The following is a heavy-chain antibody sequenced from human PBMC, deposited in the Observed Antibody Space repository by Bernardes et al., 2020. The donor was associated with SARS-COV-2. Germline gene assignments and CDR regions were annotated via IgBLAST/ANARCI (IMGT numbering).Heavy chain of an antibody. J-gene: IGHJ4*02. CDR3: GRVLSGGSSYGPVDY. CDR2: ISSSSTTV. Sequence: GGSLRLSCAASGFTFSSYSTNWVRQAPGKGLEWVSYISSSSTTVYYADSVKGRFTVSRDNAKNSLYLQMNSLRAEDTAVYYCGRVLSGGSSYGPVDYWGQGTLVTVSS. CDR1: GFTFSSYS. V-gene: IGHV3-48*01. D-gene: IGHD2-15*01.